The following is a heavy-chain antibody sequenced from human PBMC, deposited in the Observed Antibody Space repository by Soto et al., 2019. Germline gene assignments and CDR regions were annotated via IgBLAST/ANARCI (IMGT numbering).Heavy chain of an antibody. CDR2: IIRIFGTA. Sequence: HVQLVQSGAEVKKPGSSVKVSCKASGGTFSSYAISWVRQAPGQGLEWMGGIIRIFGTADYAQKFQGRVTITADESTSTAYMEPSSLRSEDTAVYYCATPPAGYYYSGREVWGQGTTVTVSS. CDR1: GGTFSSYA. V-gene: IGHV1-69*12. CDR3: ATPPAGYYYSGREV. J-gene: IGHJ6*02.